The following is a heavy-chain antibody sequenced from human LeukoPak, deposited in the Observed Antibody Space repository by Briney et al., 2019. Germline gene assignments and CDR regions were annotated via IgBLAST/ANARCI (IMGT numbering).Heavy chain of an antibody. J-gene: IGHJ4*02. CDR3: ARRIAVAGVDY. D-gene: IGHD6-19*01. V-gene: IGHV3-21*01. CDR1: GFIFSSHS. CDR2: ISSSSSYI. Sequence: SGGSLRLSCAASGFIFSSHSMNWVRQAPGKGLEWVSSISSSSSYIYYADSVKGRFTISRDNAKNSLYLQMNSLRAEDTAVYYCARRIAVAGVDYWGQGTLVTVSS.